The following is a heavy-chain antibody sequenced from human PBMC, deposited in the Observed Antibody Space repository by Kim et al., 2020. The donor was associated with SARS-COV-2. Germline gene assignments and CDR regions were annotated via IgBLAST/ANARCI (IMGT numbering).Heavy chain of an antibody. D-gene: IGHD1-1*01. CDR3: TLVPGRTLAFWAAFDI. V-gene: IGHV3-73*01. Sequence: GGSLRLSCGASGFTFSDSAMHWVRRASGKGLEWVGRIRSKVNDYATAYSASVRGRFTISRDDSRNTAYLQMDSLKTEDTAVYFCTLVPGRTLAFWAAFDIWGQGTTGAVSS. CDR2: IRSKVNDYAT. CDR1: GFTFSDSA. J-gene: IGHJ3*02.